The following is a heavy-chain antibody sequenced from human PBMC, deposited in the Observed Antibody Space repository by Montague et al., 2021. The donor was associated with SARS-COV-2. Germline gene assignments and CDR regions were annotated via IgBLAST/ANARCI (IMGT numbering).Heavy chain of an antibody. CDR2: IGWNSGSR. CDR3: AKDYYFGAFGI. D-gene: IGHD3-10*01. V-gene: IGHV3-9*01. CDR1: GFTFGDYA. Sequence: SLRLSCAASGFTFGDYAMHWVRQTPGKGLEWVSGIGWNSGSRGYADSVKGRFTIYRDNAKNSLYLQMNSLRTEDTAFYYCAKDYYFGAFGIWGQGTMVTVSS. J-gene: IGHJ3*02.